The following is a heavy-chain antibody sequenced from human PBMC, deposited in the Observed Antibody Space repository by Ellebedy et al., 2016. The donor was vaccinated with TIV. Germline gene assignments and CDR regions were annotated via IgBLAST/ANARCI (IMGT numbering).Heavy chain of an antibody. Sequence: GGSLRLSCAAYGFTFRSYSMNWVRQAQGKGLEWVSHIKSSSNPIYYADSVKGRFIISRDNAKNSLYLQMNNLRDEDTAVYYCSRDGGRGGGNDFWGQGTLVIVSS. CDR3: SRDGGRGGGNDF. D-gene: IGHD3-16*01. CDR1: GFTFRSYS. J-gene: IGHJ4*02. V-gene: IGHV3-48*02. CDR2: IKSSSNPI.